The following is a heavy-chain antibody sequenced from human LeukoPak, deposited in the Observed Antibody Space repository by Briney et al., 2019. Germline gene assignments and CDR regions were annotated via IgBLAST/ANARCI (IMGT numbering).Heavy chain of an antibody. Sequence: GGSLRLSCAASGFTFISYAMSWVRQAPGKGLEWVSAISGSGGSTYYADSVKGRFTISRDNSKNTLYLQMNSLRAEDTAVYYCAKEPPYAYYYDSSGYYFDYWGQGTLVTVSS. J-gene: IGHJ4*02. CDR2: ISGSGGST. CDR1: GFTFISYA. V-gene: IGHV3-23*01. D-gene: IGHD3-22*01. CDR3: AKEPPYAYYYDSSGYYFDY.